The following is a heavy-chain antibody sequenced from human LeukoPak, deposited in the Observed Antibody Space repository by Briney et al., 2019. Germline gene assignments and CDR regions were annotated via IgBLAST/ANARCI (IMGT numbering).Heavy chain of an antibody. D-gene: IGHD3-16*02. CDR3: ARWYDYVWGSYRSDY. CDR2: IYYSGST. V-gene: IGHV4-39*01. Sequence: SETLSLTCTVSGGSISSSSYYWGWIRQPPGKGLEWIGSIYYSGSTYYNPSLKSRVTISVDTSKNQFSLKLSSVTAADTAVYYYARWYDYVWGSYRSDYWGQGTLVTVSS. CDR1: GGSISSSSYY. J-gene: IGHJ4*02.